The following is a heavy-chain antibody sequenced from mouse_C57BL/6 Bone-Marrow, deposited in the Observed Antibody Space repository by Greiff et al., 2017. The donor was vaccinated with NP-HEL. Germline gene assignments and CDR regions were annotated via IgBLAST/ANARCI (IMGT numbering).Heavy chain of an antibody. CDR2: IHPNSGST. Sequence: QVQLQQPGAELVKPGASVKLSCKASGYTFTSYWMHWVKQRPGQGLEWIGMIHPNSGSTNYNEKFKSKATLTVDKSSSTAYMQLSSLTSEDSAVYYCASLDGYYHYYAMDYWGQGTSVTVSS. CDR1: GYTFTSYW. V-gene: IGHV1-64*01. CDR3: ASLDGYYHYYAMDY. J-gene: IGHJ4*01. D-gene: IGHD2-3*01.